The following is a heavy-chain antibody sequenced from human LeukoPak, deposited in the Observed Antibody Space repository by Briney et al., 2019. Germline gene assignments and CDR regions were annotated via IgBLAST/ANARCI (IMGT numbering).Heavy chain of an antibody. J-gene: IGHJ4*02. CDR3: AREYSSSSGRLYDY. CDR1: GYTFTGYY. CDR2: IAPNSGGT. Sequence: VSVKVSCKASGYTFTGYYMHWVRQAPGQGLEWMGWIAPNSGGTNYAQKFQGRVTMTRDASINTAYMELNRLTSDDTAVYYCAREYSSSSGRLYDYWGLGTLVTVSS. D-gene: IGHD6-6*01. V-gene: IGHV1-2*02.